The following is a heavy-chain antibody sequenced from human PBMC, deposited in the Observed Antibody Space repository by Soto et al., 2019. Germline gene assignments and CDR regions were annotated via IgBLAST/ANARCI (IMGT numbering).Heavy chain of an antibody. V-gene: IGHV2-26*01. CDR3: ARRHLAVAVSPWFDP. Sequence: QVTLKESGPVLVKPTETLTLRCTVSGLSITDSAMGVSWIRQPPGQPLEWLAHIDSSGEKSYRTFLKSRLAISKDTSKSQIVLTMTNMDPADTATYYCARRHLAVAVSPWFDPWGHGIPVTVSS. CDR2: IDSSGEK. D-gene: IGHD6-19*01. CDR1: GLSITDSAMG. J-gene: IGHJ5*02.